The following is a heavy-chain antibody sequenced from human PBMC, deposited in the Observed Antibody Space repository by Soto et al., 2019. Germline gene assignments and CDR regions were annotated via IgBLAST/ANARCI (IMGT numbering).Heavy chain of an antibody. J-gene: IGHJ4*02. CDR2: ISGNGSNT. CDR1: GFTFSNYA. Sequence: EVQLLESGGGLVQPGGSLRLSCAASGFTFSNYAMSWVRQAPGKGLEWVSGISGNGSNTFYADSVKGRLTISRDNSKNTLYLQLNSPRADDTAVYYCANTRRGLGTYYQVDYWGQGTLVTVSS. V-gene: IGHV3-23*01. CDR3: ANTRRGLGTYYQVDY. D-gene: IGHD3-10*01.